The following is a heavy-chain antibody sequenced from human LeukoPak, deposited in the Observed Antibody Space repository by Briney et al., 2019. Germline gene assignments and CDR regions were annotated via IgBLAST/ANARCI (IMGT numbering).Heavy chain of an antibody. Sequence: GGSLRLSCAASGFSFSTYAMNWVRQAPGKGLEWLSYISGSSNTIYYADSVKGRFTISRDNAEKSLYLQMNSLRAEDTAVYYCARDRGGSYSAIDYWGQGTLVTVSS. J-gene: IGHJ4*02. CDR2: ISGSSNTI. CDR1: GFSFSTYA. D-gene: IGHD2-15*01. CDR3: ARDRGGSYSAIDY. V-gene: IGHV3-48*04.